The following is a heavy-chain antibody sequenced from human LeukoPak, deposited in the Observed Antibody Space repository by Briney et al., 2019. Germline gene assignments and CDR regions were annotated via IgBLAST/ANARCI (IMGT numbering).Heavy chain of an antibody. CDR1: GGSISSYY. Sequence: SQTLSLTWTVAGGSISSYYWSCIRQPPGKGLDWSGEIYYRGSTNYNPSLKSRVTISVDTSKNQFSLKLSSVTAADTAVYYCARDTGYCSSTSCYYYGMDVWGQGTTVTVSS. J-gene: IGHJ6*02. D-gene: IGHD2-2*01. V-gene: IGHV4-59*01. CDR2: IYYRGST. CDR3: ARDTGYCSSTSCYYYGMDV.